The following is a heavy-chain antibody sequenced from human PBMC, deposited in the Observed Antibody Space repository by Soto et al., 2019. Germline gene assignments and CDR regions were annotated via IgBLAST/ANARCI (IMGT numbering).Heavy chain of an antibody. CDR3: AHAGDYDLLTFDH. J-gene: IGHJ4*02. CDR1: GFSLSTYHMG. D-gene: IGHD4-17*01. CDR2: IYWDDDK. Sequence: QTTLKESGPTLVRPAQTLTLTCDFSGFSLSTYHMGVAWIRQPPGKALEWLALIYWDDDKRYSPSLKDRLAISKDTSSNQVVLTITNIDPGDSATYFCAHAGDYDLLTFDHWGPGTLVTVSS. V-gene: IGHV2-5*02.